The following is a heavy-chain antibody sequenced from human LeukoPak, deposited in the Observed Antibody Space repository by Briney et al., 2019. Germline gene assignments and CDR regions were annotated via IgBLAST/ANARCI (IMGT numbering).Heavy chain of an antibody. V-gene: IGHV3-53*01. CDR2: IYSGGNT. D-gene: IGHD3-10*01. CDR1: GFTVSSNS. Sequence: PGGSLRLSCTVSGFTVSSNSMSWVRQAPGKGLEWVSFIYSGGNTLYSDSVKGRFTISRDNSRNMVYLQMSSLRAEDTAVYYCARTRGSHPSPFDSWGQGTLVTVSS. J-gene: IGHJ4*02. CDR3: ARTRGSHPSPFDS.